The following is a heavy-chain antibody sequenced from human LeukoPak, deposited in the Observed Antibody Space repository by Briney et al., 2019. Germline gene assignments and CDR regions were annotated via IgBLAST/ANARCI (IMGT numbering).Heavy chain of an antibody. CDR2: LNAANGNS. CDR3: ARDGKHIAVPGVRYPMDV. D-gene: IGHD6-19*01. Sequence: ASVKVSCKASGYTLTSFAMHWVRQAPGQRLEWMGRLNAANGNSQYSQKFQDRVTITRDSSANIAYMEFSSLRPEDTAVYYCARDGKHIAVPGVRYPMDVWGQGTTVIVS. CDR1: GYTLTSFA. V-gene: IGHV1-3*01. J-gene: IGHJ6*02.